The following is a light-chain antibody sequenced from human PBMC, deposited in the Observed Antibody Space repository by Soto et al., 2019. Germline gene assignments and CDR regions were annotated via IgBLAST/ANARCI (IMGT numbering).Light chain of an antibody. Sequence: DIQMTQSPSSLAASVGDRVTITCRASQGIIGYLAWYQQKPGKAPKLLIYAASTLQSGVPSRFSGSGAGTDFTLTITSLQPEDVATYYCQKNNSAPRTFGQGTKVEIK. CDR1: QGIIGY. CDR2: AAS. V-gene: IGKV1-27*01. J-gene: IGKJ1*01. CDR3: QKNNSAPRT.